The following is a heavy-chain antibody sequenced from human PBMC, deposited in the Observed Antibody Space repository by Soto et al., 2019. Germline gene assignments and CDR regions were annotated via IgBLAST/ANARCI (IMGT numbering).Heavy chain of an antibody. CDR3: ARAFRSGYYAY. Sequence: EVQLVQSGPEVRKSGESLNISCKGSGFTFTSYWIGWVRQMPGKGLEWMGVIYSGDSDTRYSPSFEGQVTISADRSNSIAYLQWDSLKASDTAVYYCARAFRSGYYAYWGQGTLVTVSS. J-gene: IGHJ4*02. D-gene: IGHD3-3*01. CDR2: IYSGDSDT. V-gene: IGHV5-51*01. CDR1: GFTFTSYW.